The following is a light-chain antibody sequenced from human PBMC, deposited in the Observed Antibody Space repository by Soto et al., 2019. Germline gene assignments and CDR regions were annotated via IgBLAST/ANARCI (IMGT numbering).Light chain of an antibody. J-gene: IGKJ2*01. CDR2: AAS. CDR3: QEYNNRPRT. Sequence: EIVMTQSPATLSVSPGERATLSCRASQSVSGNLAWYQQKPGQAPRLLIYAASTRAPGIPATFSGSGSGTEFTLTVSSLQSEDFAVYYCQEYNNRPRTFGEGTKVEIK. V-gene: IGKV3-15*01. CDR1: QSVSGN.